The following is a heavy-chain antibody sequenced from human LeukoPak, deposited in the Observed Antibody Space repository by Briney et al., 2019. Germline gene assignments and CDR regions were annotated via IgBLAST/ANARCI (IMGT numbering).Heavy chain of an antibody. CDR3: ARDLGSYYDSSGYYDYFDY. CDR1: GYTFTSYA. Sequence: GASVKVPCKASGYTFTSYAVHWVRPAPGQRLEWMGWINAGNGNTKYSQKFQGRVTITRDTSASTAYMELSSLRSEDTAVYYCARDLGSYYDSSGYYDYFDYWGQGTLVTVSS. CDR2: INAGNGNT. D-gene: IGHD3-22*01. J-gene: IGHJ4*02. V-gene: IGHV1-3*01.